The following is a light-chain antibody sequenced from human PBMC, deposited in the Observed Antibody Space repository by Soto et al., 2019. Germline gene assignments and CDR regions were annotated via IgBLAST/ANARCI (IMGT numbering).Light chain of an antibody. V-gene: IGKV1-9*01. CDR1: QGITSY. J-gene: IGKJ1*01. CDR3: QQYNSYPWT. Sequence: DIQMSQSLSTLSANVGDRVTITCRASQGITSYLAWYQQRPGKAPGLLIYSASTLQSGVPSRFSGSGSGTEFTLTISSLQPDDFATYYCQQYNSYPWTFGQGTKV. CDR2: SAS.